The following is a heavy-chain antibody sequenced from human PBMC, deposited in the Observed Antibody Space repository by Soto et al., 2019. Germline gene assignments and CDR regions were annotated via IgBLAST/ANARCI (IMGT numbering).Heavy chain of an antibody. Sequence: GESVKISCKGSGYSFTIYWISWVRQMPGKGLEWMGRIDPSDSYTNYSPSFQGHVTISADKSISTAYLQWSSLKASDTAMYYCARHPXPELGEPGGYYYYGMDVWGQGTTVTVSS. CDR1: GYSFTIYW. CDR2: IDPSDSYT. J-gene: IGHJ6*02. V-gene: IGHV5-10-1*01. CDR3: ARHPXPELGEPGGYYYYGMDV. D-gene: IGHD3-10*01.